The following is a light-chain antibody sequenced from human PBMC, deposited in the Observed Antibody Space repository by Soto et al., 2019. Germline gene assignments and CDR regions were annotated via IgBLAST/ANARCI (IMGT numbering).Light chain of an antibody. CDR3: SSYTSSSTQV. J-gene: IGLJ1*01. CDR1: SSDVGAYNY. V-gene: IGLV2-14*01. Sequence: QSALTQPASVSGSPGQSITISCTGTSSDVGAYNYVSWYQHHPGKAPKLMIYEVSNRPSGVSNRFSGSKSGNTASLTISGLQSEDEADYYCSSYTSSSTQVFGTGTKLTVL. CDR2: EVS.